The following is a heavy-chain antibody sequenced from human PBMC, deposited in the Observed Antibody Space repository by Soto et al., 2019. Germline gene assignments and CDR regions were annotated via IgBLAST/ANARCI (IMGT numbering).Heavy chain of an antibody. CDR1: GFSLTTTGVG. CDR3: AHREFDGIREVIRWFDP. V-gene: IGHV2-5*02. CDR2: IYWDDDK. J-gene: IGHJ5*01. D-gene: IGHD3-10*01. Sequence: QITVRESGPTLVKPTQTLTLTCTFSGFSLTTTGVGVGWFRQPPGRALEWLALIYWDDDKRYSPSLKNRLTITKDTSKNQVVLTMSNMDPVDTATFYCAHREFDGIREVIRWFDPWGQGILVTVSS.